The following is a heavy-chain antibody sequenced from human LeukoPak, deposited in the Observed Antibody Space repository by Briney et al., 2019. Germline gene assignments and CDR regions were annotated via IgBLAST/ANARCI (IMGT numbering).Heavy chain of an antibody. D-gene: IGHD5-18*01. CDR3: ASLPGRGYSYGTFDY. Sequence: SETLSLTCTVSGGSISSSSYYWGWIRQPPGKGLEWIGSIYYSGSTYYNPSLKSRVTISVDTSKNQFSLKLSSVTAADTAVYYRASLPGRGYSYGTFDYWGQGTLVTVSS. CDR1: GGSISSSSYY. J-gene: IGHJ4*02. CDR2: IYYSGST. V-gene: IGHV4-39*01.